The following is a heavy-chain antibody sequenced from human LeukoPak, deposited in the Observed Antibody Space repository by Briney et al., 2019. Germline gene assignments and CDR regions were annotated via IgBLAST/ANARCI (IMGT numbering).Heavy chain of an antibody. CDR3: TRDSATLDY. CDR2: IKPDGNEK. Sequence: GGSLRLSCAASGFTFRSYWMSWVRQAPGKGLEWVANIKPDGNEKFYVDSVKGRFTISRDNAKNSLYLQMNSLRAEDTAVYYCTRDSATLDYWGQGALVTVSS. CDR1: GFTFRSYW. J-gene: IGHJ4*02. V-gene: IGHV3-7*01.